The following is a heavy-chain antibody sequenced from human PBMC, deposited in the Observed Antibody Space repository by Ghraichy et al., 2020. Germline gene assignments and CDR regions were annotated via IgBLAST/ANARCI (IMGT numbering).Heavy chain of an antibody. V-gene: IGHV1-69*13. CDR1: GGTFSSYA. CDR2: IIPIFGTA. Sequence: SVKVSCKASGGTFSSYAINWVRQAPGQGLEWMGGIIPIFGTANYVQKFQGRVTIIADESTSTAYMELSSLRSEDTAVYYCARSTYGDYGGHYYYYGMDVWGQGTTVTVSS. D-gene: IGHD4-17*01. CDR3: ARSTYGDYGGHYYYYGMDV. J-gene: IGHJ6*02.